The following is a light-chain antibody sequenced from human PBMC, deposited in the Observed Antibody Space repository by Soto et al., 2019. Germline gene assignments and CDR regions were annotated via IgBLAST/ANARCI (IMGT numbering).Light chain of an antibody. J-gene: IGLJ1*01. CDR3: SSYTRRFTLNYV. CDR1: SSDVGGYNY. Sequence: QSALTQPASVSGSPGQSITISCTGTSSDVGGYNYVSWYQQHPGKAPKVMIYEVSTRPSGVSHRFSGSKSGNTASLTISGLQAEDEADYSCSSYTRRFTLNYVFGTGTKLTVL. CDR2: EVS. V-gene: IGLV2-14*01.